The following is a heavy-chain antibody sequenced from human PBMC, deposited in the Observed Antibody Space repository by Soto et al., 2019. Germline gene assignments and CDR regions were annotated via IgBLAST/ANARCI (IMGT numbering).Heavy chain of an antibody. CDR3: ARRRHPLGHGSGSCGY. CDR2: INHSGST. D-gene: IGHD3-10*01. CDR1: GGSFSGYY. Sequence: QVQLQQWGAGLLKPSETLSLTCAVYGGSFSGYYWSWIRQPPGKGLEWIGEINHSGSTNYNPSLNSRVTKSVATSKNQFSLKLSCVTAADTAVYYCARRRHPLGHGSGSCGYWGQGTLVTVSS. V-gene: IGHV4-34*01. J-gene: IGHJ4*02.